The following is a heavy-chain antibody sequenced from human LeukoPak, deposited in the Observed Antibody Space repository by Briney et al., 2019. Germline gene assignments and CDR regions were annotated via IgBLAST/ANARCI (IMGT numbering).Heavy chain of an antibody. CDR1: GYTFTGYY. Sequence: ASVKVSCKASGYTFTGYYMHWVRQAPGQGLEWMGWINPNSGGTNYAQKFQGRVTMTRDTSISTAYMELSRLRSDDTAVYYCVSTVVVIAAFDIWGQGTMVTVSS. V-gene: IGHV1-2*02. CDR3: VSTVVVIAAFDI. D-gene: IGHD3-22*01. J-gene: IGHJ3*02. CDR2: INPNSGGT.